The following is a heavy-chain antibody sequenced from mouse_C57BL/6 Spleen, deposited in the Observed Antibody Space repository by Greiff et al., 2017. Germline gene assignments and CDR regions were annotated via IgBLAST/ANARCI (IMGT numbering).Heavy chain of an antibody. J-gene: IGHJ4*01. Sequence: EVQLQQSGPELVKPGASVKIPCKASGYTFTDYNMDWVKQSHGKSLEWIGDINPNNGGTIYNQKFKGKATLTVDKSSSTAYMELRSLTSEATAVYYCARRSSDYYAMDYWGQGTSVTVSS. CDR2: INPNNGGT. CDR3: ARRSSDYYAMDY. V-gene: IGHV1-18*01. CDR1: GYTFTDYN. D-gene: IGHD1-3*01.